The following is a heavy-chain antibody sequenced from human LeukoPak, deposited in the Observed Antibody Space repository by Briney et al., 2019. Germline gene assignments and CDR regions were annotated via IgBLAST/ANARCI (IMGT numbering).Heavy chain of an antibody. CDR3: AKDTRLWTVGAGDY. V-gene: IGHV3-30*02. Sequence: GGSLRLSCAASGFTFSSYGMHWVRQAPGKGLEWVAFIRYDGSNKYYADSVKGRFTISRENSKNTLYLQMNSLRAEDTAVYYCAKDTRLWTVGAGDYWGQGTLVTVSS. CDR2: IRYDGSNK. J-gene: IGHJ4*02. CDR1: GFTFSSYG. D-gene: IGHD1-26*01.